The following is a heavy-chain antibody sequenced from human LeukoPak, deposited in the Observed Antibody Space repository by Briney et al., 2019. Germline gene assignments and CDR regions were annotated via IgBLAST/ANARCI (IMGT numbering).Heavy chain of an antibody. CDR3: AKVRSGSGSYSYYYYYGMDV. CDR2: ISGRGGTT. J-gene: IGHJ6*02. D-gene: IGHD3-10*01. CDR1: GFTFSSYA. Sequence: GGSLRLSCAASGFTFSSYAMSWVRQAPGKGLEWVSDISGRGGTTYYADSVKGRFTISRDSSKNSLYLQMNSLRAEDTAVYYSAKVRSGSGSYSYYYYYGMDVWGQGNTVTVSS. V-gene: IGHV3-23*01.